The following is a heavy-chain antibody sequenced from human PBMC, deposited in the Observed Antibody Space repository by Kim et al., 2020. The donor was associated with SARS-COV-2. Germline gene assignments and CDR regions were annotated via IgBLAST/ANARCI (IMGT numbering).Heavy chain of an antibody. CDR2: ISSSSSYT. CDR1: GFTFSDYY. V-gene: IGHV3-11*05. J-gene: IGHJ4*02. D-gene: IGHD3-10*01. Sequence: GGSLRLSCAASGFTFSDYYMSWIRQAPGKGLEWVSYISSSSSYTNYADSVKGRFTISRDNAKNSLYLQMNSLRAEDKAVYYCARGGGVLWFGELLPPDYWSQGTLVTVSS. CDR3: ARGGGVLWFGELLPPDY.